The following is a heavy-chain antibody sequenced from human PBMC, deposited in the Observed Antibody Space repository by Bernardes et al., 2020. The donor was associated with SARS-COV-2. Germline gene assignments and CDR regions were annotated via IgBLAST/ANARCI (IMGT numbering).Heavy chain of an antibody. Sequence: GVSLRLSCAASGFTFSSYGMHWVRQAPGKGLEWVAIIWYDGSNKYYTDSVKGRFTISRDNSKNTLYLQMNSLRAEDTALYYCARGDIAGSNYYYGMDVWGQGTTVTVSS. CDR3: ARGDIAGSNYYYGMDV. D-gene: IGHD6-13*01. CDR2: IWYDGSNK. J-gene: IGHJ6*02. CDR1: GFTFSSYG. V-gene: IGHV3-33*01.